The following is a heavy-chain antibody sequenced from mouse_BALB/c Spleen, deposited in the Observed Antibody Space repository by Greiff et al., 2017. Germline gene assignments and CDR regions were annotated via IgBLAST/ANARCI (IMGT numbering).Heavy chain of an antibody. CDR1: GFTFSDYY. V-gene: IGHV5-4*02. D-gene: IGHD2-4*01. J-gene: IGHJ1*01. Sequence: EVKVVESGGGLVKPGGSLKLSCAASGFTFSDYYMYWVRQTPEKRLEWVATISDGGSYTYYPASVKGRFTISRDNAKNNLYLQMSSLKSEDTAMYYCARVYFDYDWYFDVWGAGTTVTVSS. CDR3: ARVYFDYDWYFDV. CDR2: ISDGGSYT.